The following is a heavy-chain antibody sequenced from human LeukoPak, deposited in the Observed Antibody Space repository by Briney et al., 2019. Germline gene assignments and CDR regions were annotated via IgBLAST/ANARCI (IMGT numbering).Heavy chain of an antibody. CDR1: GFTFSSYD. V-gene: IGHV3-48*01. CDR2: ISTMSSTK. Sequence: GGSLRLSCAASGFTFSSYDMNWVRQAPGKGLEWISYISTMSSTKYYADSVKGRFTISRDNAKNSLYLQMNSLRGEDTAVYYCARGKIGYYYGDYDGFWGQGTLVTVSS. CDR3: ARGKIGYYYGDYDGF. D-gene: IGHD4-17*01. J-gene: IGHJ4*02.